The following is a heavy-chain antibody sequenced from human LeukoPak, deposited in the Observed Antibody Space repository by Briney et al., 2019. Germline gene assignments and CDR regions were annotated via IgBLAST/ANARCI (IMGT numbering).Heavy chain of an antibody. J-gene: IGHJ4*02. Sequence: ISGSVGSTYYADSVKGRFTISRDNSKNTLYLQMNSLRAEDTAVYYCAKGALGLLSQHFDYWGQGTLVTVSS. D-gene: IGHD2-15*01. CDR2: ISGSVGST. V-gene: IGHV3-23*01. CDR3: AKGALGLLSQHFDY.